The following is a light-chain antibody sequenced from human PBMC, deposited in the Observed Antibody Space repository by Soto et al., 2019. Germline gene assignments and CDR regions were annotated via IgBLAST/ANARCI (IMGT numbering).Light chain of an antibody. V-gene: IGKV1-39*01. CDR1: QSISSY. CDR3: QKFNNYPLT. Sequence: DIQMTQSPSSLSASVGYRVTITCRASQSISSYLNWYQQKPGKAPKLLIYAASSLQSGVPSRFSGSRSGTEFTLTISSLQPEDIGTYYCQKFNNYPLTFGPGTKVDIK. J-gene: IGKJ3*01. CDR2: AAS.